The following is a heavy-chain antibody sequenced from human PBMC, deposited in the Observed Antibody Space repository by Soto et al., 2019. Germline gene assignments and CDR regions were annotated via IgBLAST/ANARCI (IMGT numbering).Heavy chain of an antibody. CDR3: ARGYWVPGYGAGTYFDY. CDR2: IYSGSTT. CDR1: GLSVGNNY. Sequence: EVQLVESGGGVVQPGGSLRLSCAASGLSVGNNYMSSVRQAPGKGLEWVSVIYSGSTTHYADSVKGRFSISRDSSRNTVYLQMNSLRVEDTAVYHCARGYWVPGYGAGTYFDYWGQGTLVTVSS. V-gene: IGHV3-66*01. J-gene: IGHJ4*02. D-gene: IGHD3-10*01.